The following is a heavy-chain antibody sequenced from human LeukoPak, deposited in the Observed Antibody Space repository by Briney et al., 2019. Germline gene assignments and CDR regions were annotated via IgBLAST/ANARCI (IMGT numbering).Heavy chain of an antibody. J-gene: IGHJ3*02. CDR3: ARDVSQYSSGWYDAFDI. CDR1: GFTFSSYA. CDR2: ISYDGSNK. D-gene: IGHD6-19*01. Sequence: GRSLRLSCAASGFTFSSYAMHWVRQAPGKGLEWVAVISYDGSNKYYADSVKGRFTISRDNSKNTLYLQMNSLRAEDTAVYYCARDVSQYSSGWYDAFDIWGQGTMVTVSS. V-gene: IGHV3-30-3*01.